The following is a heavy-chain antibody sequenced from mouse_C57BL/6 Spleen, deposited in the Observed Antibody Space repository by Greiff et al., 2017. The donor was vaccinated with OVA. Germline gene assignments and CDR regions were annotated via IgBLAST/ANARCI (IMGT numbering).Heavy chain of an antibody. D-gene: IGHD2-3*01. Sequence: EVKLVESGGGLVQPKGSLKLSCAASGFSFNTYAMNWVRQAPGKGLEWVARIRSKSNNYATYYADSVKDRFTISRDDSESMLYLQMNNLKTEDTAMYYCVRPLDGYYGFAYWGQGTLVTVSA. CDR3: VRPLDGYYGFAY. J-gene: IGHJ3*01. V-gene: IGHV10-1*01. CDR2: IRSKSNNYAT. CDR1: GFSFNTYA.